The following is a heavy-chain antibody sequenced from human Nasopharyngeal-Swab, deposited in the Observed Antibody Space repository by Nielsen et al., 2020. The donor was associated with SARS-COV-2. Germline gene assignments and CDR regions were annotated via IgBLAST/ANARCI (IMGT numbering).Heavy chain of an antibody. CDR2: IYYSGST. V-gene: IGHV4-59*12. D-gene: IGHD3-10*01. CDR1: GGSISSYY. Sequence: GSLRLSCTVSGGSISSYYWSWIRQPPGKGLEWIGYIYYSGSTNYNPFLKSRVTISVDTSKNQFSLKLSSVTAADTAVYYCARYGAGGSRITMVRGYMDVWGKGTTVTVSS. CDR3: ARYGAGGSRITMVRGYMDV. J-gene: IGHJ6*03.